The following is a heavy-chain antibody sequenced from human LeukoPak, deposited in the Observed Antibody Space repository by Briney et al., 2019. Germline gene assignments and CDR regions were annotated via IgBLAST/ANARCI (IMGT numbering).Heavy chain of an antibody. J-gene: IGHJ4*02. CDR3: TRLPDYGDYPHPFDY. CDR2: IWYDGSNK. Sequence: GGSLRLSCAASGFTFSSYGMHWVRQAPGKGLEWVAVIWYDGSNKYYADSVKGRFTISRDNSKNTLYLQMNSLRAEDTAVYYCTRLPDYGDYPHPFDYWGQGTLVTVSS. CDR1: GFTFSSYG. D-gene: IGHD4-17*01. V-gene: IGHV3-33*01.